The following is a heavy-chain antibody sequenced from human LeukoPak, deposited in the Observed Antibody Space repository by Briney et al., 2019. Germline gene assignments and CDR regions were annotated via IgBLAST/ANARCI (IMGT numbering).Heavy chain of an antibody. CDR1: GLTFSNYW. CDR2: IKEDGSAR. J-gene: IGHJ4*02. D-gene: IGHD1-1*01. CDR3: ARDYWRSIDH. V-gene: IGHV3-7*01. Sequence: GSLRLSCVVSGLTFSNYWMMWVRQAPGKGLESVAIIKEDGSARYYLDSVKGRFTISRDNAKNSLYLEMNSLRAEDTAVYYCARDYWRSIDHWGQGTLVTVSS.